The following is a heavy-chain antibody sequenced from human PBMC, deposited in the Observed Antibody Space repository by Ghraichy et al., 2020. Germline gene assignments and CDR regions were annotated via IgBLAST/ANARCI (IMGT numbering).Heavy chain of an antibody. V-gene: IGHV4-59*01. CDR3: ARARVTTRQNWFDP. Sequence: SLTCTVSGGSISSYYWSWIRQPPGKGLEWIGYIYYSGSTNYNPSLKSRVTISVDTSKNQFSLKLSSVTAADTAVYYCARARVTTRQNWFDPWGQGTLVTVSS. D-gene: IGHD4-11*01. CDR2: IYYSGST. CDR1: GGSISSYY. J-gene: IGHJ5*02.